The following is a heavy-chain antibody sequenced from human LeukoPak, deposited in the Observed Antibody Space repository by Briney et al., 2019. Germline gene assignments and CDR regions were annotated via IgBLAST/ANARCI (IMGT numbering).Heavy chain of an antibody. CDR1: GNSFTKYW. D-gene: IGHD5-12*01. CDR3: ARAYSGYDSFDY. CDR2: IDPSDSQT. Sequence: GEFLKISCKGFGNSFTKYWINWVRQMPGKGLEWMGRIDPSDSQTNYSPSFQGHVTISADKSITAAYLQWSSLKASDTGIYYCARAYSGYDSFDYWGQGTLVTVSS. J-gene: IGHJ4*02. V-gene: IGHV5-10-1*01.